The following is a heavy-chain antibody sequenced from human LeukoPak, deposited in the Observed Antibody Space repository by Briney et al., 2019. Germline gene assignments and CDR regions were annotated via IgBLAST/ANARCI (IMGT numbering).Heavy chain of an antibody. CDR1: GFSISVSYY. Sequence: SETLSLTCTVSGFSISVSYYWGWIRQPPGKGLEWIGNIYHSGSTNYNPSLKGRVTISVDTSKNQFSLQMSTLSAADTAVYYCARAHRVFVASYNRYYYHMDVWGKGATVTVSS. CDR3: ARAHRVFVASYNRYYYHMDV. V-gene: IGHV4-38-2*02. J-gene: IGHJ6*03. CDR2: IYHSGST. D-gene: IGHD1-14*01.